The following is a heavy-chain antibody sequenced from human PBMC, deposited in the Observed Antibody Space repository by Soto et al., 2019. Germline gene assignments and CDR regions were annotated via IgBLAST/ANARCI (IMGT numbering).Heavy chain of an antibody. D-gene: IGHD3-22*01. V-gene: IGHV4-4*02. CDR1: GGSISSSNW. CDR3: ARHYDSSGTNAFDI. Sequence: SETLSLTCAVSGGSISSSNWWSWVRQPPGKGLEWIGEIYHSGSTNYNPSLKSRVTMSVDKPKNQFSLNLSSVTAADTAVYYCARHYDSSGTNAFDIWGQGTMVTVSS. CDR2: IYHSGST. J-gene: IGHJ3*02.